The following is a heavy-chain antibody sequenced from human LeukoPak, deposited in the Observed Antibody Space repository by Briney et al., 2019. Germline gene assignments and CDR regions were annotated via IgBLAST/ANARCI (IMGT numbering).Heavy chain of an antibody. V-gene: IGHV3-21*01. Sequence: GGSLRLSCAASGFTFSNYNMNWVRQAPGKGLEWVSSISSSSSYIYYADSVKGRFTISRDNSKNTLYLQMNSLRAEDTAVYYCARGPYCSGGSCYYFDYWGQGTLVTVSS. CDR1: GFTFSNYN. J-gene: IGHJ4*02. CDR3: ARGPYCSGGSCYYFDY. CDR2: ISSSSSYI. D-gene: IGHD2-15*01.